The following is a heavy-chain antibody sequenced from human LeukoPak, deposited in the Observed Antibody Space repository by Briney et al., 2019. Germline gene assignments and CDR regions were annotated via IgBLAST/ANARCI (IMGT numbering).Heavy chain of an antibody. V-gene: IGHV1-69*05. CDR2: IIPIFGTA. Sequence: SSVKVSCKASGGTFSSYAISWVRQAPGQGLEWMGRIIPIFGTANYAQKFQGRVTITTNESTSTAYMELSSLRSEDTAVYYCARGVSGFGELLYYFDYWGQGTLVTVSS. CDR1: GGTFSSYA. CDR3: ARGVSGFGELLYYFDY. D-gene: IGHD3-10*01. J-gene: IGHJ4*02.